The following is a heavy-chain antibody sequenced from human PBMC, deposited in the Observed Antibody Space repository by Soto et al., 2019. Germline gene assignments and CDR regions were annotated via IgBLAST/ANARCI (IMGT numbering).Heavy chain of an antibody. D-gene: IGHD5-12*01. J-gene: IGHJ6*02. CDR2: ISSSSSTI. CDR3: GGEMATITRRYYYYGMDV. Sequence: GGSLRLSCAASGFTFSSYSMNWVRQAPGKGLEWVSYISSSSSTIYYADSVKGRFTISRDNAKNSLYLQMNSLRDEDKAVYYCGGEMATITRRYYYYGMDVWGQGTTVTVSS. CDR1: GFTFSSYS. V-gene: IGHV3-48*02.